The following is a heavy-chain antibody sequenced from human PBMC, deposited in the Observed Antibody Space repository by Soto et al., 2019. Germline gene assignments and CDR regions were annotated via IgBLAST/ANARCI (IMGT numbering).Heavy chain of an antibody. CDR1: GYTFTHYD. CDR3: AREGLECRSTTWFDL. D-gene: IGHD1-1*01. V-gene: IGHV1-8*01. CDR2: MNPNSGNT. Sequence: QVQLVQSGAEVKKPGASVKVSCKASGYTFTHYDINWVRQAPGQGLEWMGWMNPNSGNTGYAQEFQGRVTMARHTSINAVFLELSSLRSEHTAVYYCAREGLECRSTTWFDLWGQGPLVAVSS. J-gene: IGHJ5*02.